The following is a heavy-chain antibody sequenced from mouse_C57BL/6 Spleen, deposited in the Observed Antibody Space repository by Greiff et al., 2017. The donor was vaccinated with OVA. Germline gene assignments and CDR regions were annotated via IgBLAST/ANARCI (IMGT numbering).Heavy chain of an antibody. CDR3: TRSYCSKYYFDY. J-gene: IGHJ2*01. Sequence: VQLQQSGAELVRPGASVTLSCKASGYTFTDYEMHWVKQTPVHGLEWIGAIDPETGGTAYNQKFKGKAILTADKSSSTAYMELRSLTSEDSAVYYCTRSYCSKYYFDYWGQGTTLTVSS. CDR2: IDPETGGT. V-gene: IGHV1-15*01. CDR1: GYTFTDYE. D-gene: IGHD2-5*01.